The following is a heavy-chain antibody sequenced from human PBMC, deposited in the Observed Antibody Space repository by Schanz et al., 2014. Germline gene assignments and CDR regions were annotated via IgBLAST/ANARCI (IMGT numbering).Heavy chain of an antibody. Sequence: QVQLVQSGAEVKKPGASVTVSCKASGYTFTVYYMHWVRQAPGQGLEWLGWINPNSGATSSAQKFQGRVTMTSDTSSSTVYMQLSSLTSDDTAIYYCARVTTGYDSWGQGTLVTVSS. CDR2: INPNSGAT. CDR1: GYTFTVYY. CDR3: ARVTTGYDS. D-gene: IGHD5-12*01. V-gene: IGHV1-2*02. J-gene: IGHJ4*02.